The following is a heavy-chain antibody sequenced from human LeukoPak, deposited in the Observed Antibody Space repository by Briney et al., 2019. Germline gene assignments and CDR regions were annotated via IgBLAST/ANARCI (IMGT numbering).Heavy chain of an antibody. V-gene: IGHV3-64D*06. D-gene: IGHD3-22*01. CDR2: ITGSGGST. Sequence: QAGGSLRLSCSASGFTFSTYFMHWVRQAPGKGLECVSAITGSGGSTYYADSVKGRFTISRVNSKNTLYLQMSSLRAEDTAVYYCVRDQRGGSSGYYDSWGQGTLVTVSS. CDR1: GFTFSTYF. J-gene: IGHJ4*02. CDR3: VRDQRGGSSGYYDS.